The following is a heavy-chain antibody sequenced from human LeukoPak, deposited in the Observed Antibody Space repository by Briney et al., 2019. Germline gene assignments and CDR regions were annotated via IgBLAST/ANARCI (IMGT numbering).Heavy chain of an antibody. Sequence: ASVTVSCKASGYTFTSYGISWVRQAPGQGLEWMGWISAYNGNTNYAQKLQGRVTTTTDTSTSTAYMELRSLRSDDTAVYYCARDRPKQQLTANYYYYGMDVWGQGTTVTVSS. CDR3: ARDRPKQQLTANYYYYGMDV. V-gene: IGHV1-18*01. J-gene: IGHJ6*02. CDR2: ISAYNGNT. D-gene: IGHD6-13*01. CDR1: GYTFTSYG.